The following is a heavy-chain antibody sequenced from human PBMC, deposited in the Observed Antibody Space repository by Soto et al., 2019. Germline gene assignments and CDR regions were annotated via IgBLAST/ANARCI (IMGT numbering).Heavy chain of an antibody. D-gene: IGHD3-10*01. CDR2: ISAHNGNS. CDR3: ARDWYFYGSGSPNHMDV. J-gene: IGHJ6*03. V-gene: IGHV1-18*01. Sequence: QVQLVQSGDEMRKPGASVKVSCQASGYTFSNYGITWVRQAPGQGLEWMGWISAHNGNSKYAQSLQGRLTLTTDTSTSTDYMELRSLRSDDTAVYYCARDWYFYGSGSPNHMDVWGKGTTLSVSS. CDR1: GYTFSNYG.